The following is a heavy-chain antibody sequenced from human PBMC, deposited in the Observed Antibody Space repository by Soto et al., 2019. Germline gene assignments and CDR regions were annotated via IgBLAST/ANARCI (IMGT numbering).Heavy chain of an antibody. D-gene: IGHD6-19*01. CDR3: ARDSISSGRSYGMDV. CDR2: INPNSGGT. V-gene: IGHV1-2*02. J-gene: IGHJ6*02. Sequence: GASVKVSCKASGYTFTGYYMHWVRQAPGQGLEWMGWINPNSGGTNYAQKFQGRVTMTRDTSISTAYMELSRLRSDDTAVYYCARDSISSGRSYGMDVWGQGTTVTVSS. CDR1: GYTFTGYY.